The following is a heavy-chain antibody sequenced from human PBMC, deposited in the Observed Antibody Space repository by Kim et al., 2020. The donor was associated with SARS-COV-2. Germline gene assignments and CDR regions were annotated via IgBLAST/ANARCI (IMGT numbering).Heavy chain of an antibody. D-gene: IGHD3-10*01. Sequence: YSPASLQGRYAISRDNAKNSLSLKMNSLRAEDTAVYYCARLIWFGDGAADWGQGTLVTVSS. CDR3: ARLIWFGDGAAD. J-gene: IGHJ4*02. V-gene: IGHV3-48*04.